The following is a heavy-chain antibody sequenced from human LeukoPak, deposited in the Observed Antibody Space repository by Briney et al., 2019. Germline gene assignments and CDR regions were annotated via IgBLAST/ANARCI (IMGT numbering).Heavy chain of an antibody. V-gene: IGHV3-23*01. Sequence: GGSLRLSCAASGFTFSSYAMSWVHQAPGKGLEWVSAISGSGGSTYYADSVKGRFTISRDNSKNTLYLQMNSLRAEDTAVYYCAKDSTGYLGKTPFDYWGQGTLVTVSS. CDR1: GFTFSSYA. J-gene: IGHJ4*02. CDR2: ISGSGGST. CDR3: AKDSTGYLGKTPFDY. D-gene: IGHD3-9*01.